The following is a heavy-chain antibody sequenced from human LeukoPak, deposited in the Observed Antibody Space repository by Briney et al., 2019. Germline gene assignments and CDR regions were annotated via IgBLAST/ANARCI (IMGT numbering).Heavy chain of an antibody. CDR2: IYTSGST. CDR1: GGSISSGSYY. V-gene: IGHV4-61*02. J-gene: IGHJ4*02. CDR3: ARVSISGGDY. D-gene: IGHD3-3*02. Sequence: SETLSLTCTVSGGSISSGSYYWSWIRQPAGKGLEWIGRIYTSGSTNYNPSLKSRVTISVDTSKTQFSLKLSCGPGADTAGYYCARVSISGGDYWGQGTLVTVSS.